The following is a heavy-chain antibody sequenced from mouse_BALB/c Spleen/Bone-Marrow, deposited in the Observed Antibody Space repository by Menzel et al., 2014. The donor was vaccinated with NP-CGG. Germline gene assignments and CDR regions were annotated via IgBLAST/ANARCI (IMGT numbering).Heavy chain of an antibody. V-gene: IGHV1-53*01. D-gene: IGHD2-10*02. Sequence: QVQLKHSGAELVNLGASVKLSCKASGYTFTIYDLYWVKQRPGQGLEWIGDINPSNGATNFNERFKSKATLTIDKSSSPANMQLSRLTSEDSAVYYCTRGGYGNGFDYWGQGTALTVSS. CDR1: GYTFTIYD. J-gene: IGHJ2*01. CDR2: INPSNGAT. CDR3: TRGGYGNGFDY.